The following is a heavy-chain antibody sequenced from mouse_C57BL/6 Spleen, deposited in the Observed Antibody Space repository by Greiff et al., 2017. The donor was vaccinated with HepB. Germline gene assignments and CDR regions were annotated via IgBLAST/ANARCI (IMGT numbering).Heavy chain of an antibody. CDR2: IWSGGST. CDR3: ARIYYGSPFAY. V-gene: IGHV2-2*01. CDR1: GFSLTSYG. D-gene: IGHD1-1*01. J-gene: IGHJ3*01. Sequence: QVQLQQSGPGLVQPSQSLSITCTVSGFSLTSYGVHWVRQSPGKGLEWLGVIWSGGSTDYNAAFISRLSISKDNSKSQVFFKMNSLQADDTAIYYCARIYYGSPFAYWGQGTLVTVSA.